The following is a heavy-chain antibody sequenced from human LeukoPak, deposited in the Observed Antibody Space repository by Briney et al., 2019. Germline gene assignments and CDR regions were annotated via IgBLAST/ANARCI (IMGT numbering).Heavy chain of an antibody. Sequence: GESLKISFKGSGYSFTSYWIGWVRQMPGKGLEWMGIIYPGDSDTRYSPSFQGQVTISADKSISTAYLQWSSLKASDTAMYYCARHLTDSSGYDDYWGQGTLVTVSS. CDR3: ARHLTDSSGYDDY. CDR1: GYSFTSYW. J-gene: IGHJ4*02. CDR2: IYPGDSDT. D-gene: IGHD3-22*01. V-gene: IGHV5-51*01.